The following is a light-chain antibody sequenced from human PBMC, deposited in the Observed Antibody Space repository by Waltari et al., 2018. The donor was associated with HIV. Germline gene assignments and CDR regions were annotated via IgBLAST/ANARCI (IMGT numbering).Light chain of an antibody. V-gene: IGKV3-11*01. CDR1: QSVSTY. CDR3: QQRSDWLT. CDR2: DAS. J-gene: IGKJ4*01. Sequence: EIVLTQSPATLSLSPVERATLSCRASQSVSTYLAWYQHKPGQAPRLLIYDASKRATGIPARFSGSGSGTDFTITISNLAPEDFAVYYCQQRSDWLTFGGGTRVES.